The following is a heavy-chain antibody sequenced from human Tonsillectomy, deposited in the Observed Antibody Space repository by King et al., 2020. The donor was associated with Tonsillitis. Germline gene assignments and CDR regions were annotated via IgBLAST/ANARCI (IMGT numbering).Heavy chain of an antibody. CDR2: IYHSGST. D-gene: IGHD3-16*01. J-gene: IGHJ3*02. Sequence: QLQESGPGLVKPSETLSLTCTVSDYSISSDYYWGWIRQPPGKGLEWIGNIYHSGSTYSNPSLKSRVTISVDTSKNQFSLKLSSVTAADTAVYYCAWREYYDDAFDIWGPGTMVTVSS. CDR1: DYSISSDYY. V-gene: IGHV4-38-2*02. CDR3: AWREYYDDAFDI.